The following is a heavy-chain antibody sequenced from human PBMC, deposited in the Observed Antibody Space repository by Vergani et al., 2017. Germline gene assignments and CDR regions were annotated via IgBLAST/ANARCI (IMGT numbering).Heavy chain of an antibody. J-gene: IGHJ4*02. Sequence: QVQLLESGPGLVKPSQTLSLTCTVSGDSMNSDDFYWSWIRQPPGKGLEWIGNIFYSGSTYYNPSLKSRLTLSVALSKNLFSLKLNSVTAADSAVYYCARFKWHDIDYWGQGTLVTVSS. CDR2: IFYSGST. CDR1: GDSMNSDDFY. V-gene: IGHV4-30-4*01. D-gene: IGHD1-20*01. CDR3: ARFKWHDIDY.